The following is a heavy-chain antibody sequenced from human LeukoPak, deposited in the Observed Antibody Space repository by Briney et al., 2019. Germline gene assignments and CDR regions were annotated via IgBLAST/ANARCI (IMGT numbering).Heavy chain of an antibody. D-gene: IGHD6-19*01. CDR1: RFTFSNYA. Sequence: GGSLRLSCAASRFTFSNYAMSWVRQAPGKGLEWVSGISGSGGSTFYADSVKGRFTVSRDNSKNTLYLQMNSLRTEDAAVYYCARDGSTGWHYFEYWGQGTLVTVSS. CDR3: ARDGSTGWHYFEY. J-gene: IGHJ4*02. V-gene: IGHV3-23*01. CDR2: ISGSGGST.